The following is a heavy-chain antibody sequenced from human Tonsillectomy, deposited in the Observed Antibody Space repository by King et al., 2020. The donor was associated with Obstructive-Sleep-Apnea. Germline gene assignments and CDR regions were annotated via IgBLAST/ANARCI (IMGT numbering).Heavy chain of an antibody. CDR1: GGSFSGYY. D-gene: IGHD2-2*01. CDR3: AIRAGNDAFDI. Sequence: VQLQQWGAGLLKPSETLSLTCAVYGGSFSGYYWIWIRQPPGKGLDWIGESNHSGSTNYKPSLKSRVTISVDTSKNQFSLKLSSVTAADTAVYYCAIRAGNDAFDIWGQGTMVTVSS. V-gene: IGHV4-34*01. J-gene: IGHJ3*02. CDR2: SNHSGST.